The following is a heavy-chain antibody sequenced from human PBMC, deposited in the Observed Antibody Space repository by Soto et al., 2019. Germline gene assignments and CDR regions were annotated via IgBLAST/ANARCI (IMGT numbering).Heavy chain of an antibody. J-gene: IGHJ5*02. V-gene: IGHV4-59*01. CDR2: IGFSGTT. Sequence: QVQLQESGPGLVKPSETLSLTCTVSGGSLSPYYWSWVRQPPGKGLEWIGFIGFSGTTTYNPSLRSRVTMSVDTSTKPLSLELHSLTAADTAVYYWARESSGNHNHNWFDPWGLGTLVTVSA. CDR3: ARESSGNHNHNWFDP. D-gene: IGHD1-20*01. CDR1: GGSLSPYY.